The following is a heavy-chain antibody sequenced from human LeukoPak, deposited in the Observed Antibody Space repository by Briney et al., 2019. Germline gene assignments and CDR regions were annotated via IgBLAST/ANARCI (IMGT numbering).Heavy chain of an antibody. CDR2: ISGSGGST. V-gene: IGHV3-23*01. J-gene: IGHJ4*02. CDR1: GFTFSSYG. D-gene: IGHD3-22*01. Sequence: GGSLRLSCAASGFTFSSYGMHWVRQAPGKGLEWVSAISGSGGSTYYADSVKGRFTISRDNSKNTLYLQMNSLRAEDTAVYYCAKDGRHYDSRNDYWGQGTLVTVSS. CDR3: AKDGRHYDSRNDY.